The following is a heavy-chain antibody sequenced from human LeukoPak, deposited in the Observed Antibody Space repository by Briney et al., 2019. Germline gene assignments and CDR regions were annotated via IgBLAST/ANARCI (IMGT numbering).Heavy chain of an antibody. J-gene: IGHJ4*02. CDR3: AKDVPASWAPDY. D-gene: IGHD1-14*01. Sequence: PGGSLRLSCEASGFTFRDYFMHWVRQAPRKGLEWVASVSQDERTALYAGSVEGRLTISRDNSKNTLYLQMNSLRGEDTAVYYCAKDVPASWAPDYWGQGTLVTVSS. V-gene: IGHV3-30*18. CDR2: VSQDERTA. CDR1: GFTFRDYF.